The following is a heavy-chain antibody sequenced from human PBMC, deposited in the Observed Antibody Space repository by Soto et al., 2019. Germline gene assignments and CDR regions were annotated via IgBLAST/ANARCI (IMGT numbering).Heavy chain of an antibody. D-gene: IGHD6-13*01. CDR1: GGSIGSYY. V-gene: IGHV4-4*08. J-gene: IGHJ4*02. CDR3: ARVGYDSTWAFDY. CDR2: YSFTGIT. Sequence: QVQLQESGPGLLKPSETLSLTCTVSGGSIGSYYWSWIRQPPGQGLEWLGYYSFTGITNYNPSLKSRVTISADTSKNQFSLKLSSVTAADTAVYYCARVGYDSTWAFDYWGQGSLVTVSS.